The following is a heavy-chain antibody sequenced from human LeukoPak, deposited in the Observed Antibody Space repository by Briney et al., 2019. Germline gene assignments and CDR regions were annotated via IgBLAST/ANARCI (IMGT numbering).Heavy chain of an antibody. CDR1: GGSISNYY. V-gene: IGHV4-59*01. D-gene: IGHD4-11*01. CDR3: AGERVTTGGDACDI. J-gene: IGHJ3*02. Sequence: SETLSLTCPVSGGSISNYYYWTWIRQPPGKGLEWIGYVYYTGSTNFNPSLKSRVTMSLDTSRNQFSLKLTSLTAADTAMYYCAGERVTTGGDACDIWGHGTMVTVSS. CDR2: VYYTGST.